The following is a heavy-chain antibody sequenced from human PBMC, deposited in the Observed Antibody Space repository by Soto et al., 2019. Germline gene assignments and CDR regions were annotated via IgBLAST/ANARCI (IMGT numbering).Heavy chain of an antibody. CDR3: ARGAGIFGVDAFDY. Sequence: QVHLVQSGAEMKKPGSSVKVSCKASGDTFSNYAISWVRQAPGQGLEWMGVIIPILGTANYAQKFQGRVTITADESVTTAYMELRSLRSEDTAVYYCARGAGIFGVDAFDYWGQGTLVTVSS. CDR2: IIPILGTA. D-gene: IGHD3-3*01. CDR1: GDTFSNYA. J-gene: IGHJ4*02. V-gene: IGHV1-69*01.